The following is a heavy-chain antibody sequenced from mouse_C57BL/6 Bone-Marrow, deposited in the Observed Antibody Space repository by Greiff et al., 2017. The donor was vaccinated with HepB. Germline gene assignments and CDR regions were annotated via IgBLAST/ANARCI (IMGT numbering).Heavy chain of an antibody. CDR1: GYTFTSYG. J-gene: IGHJ2*01. CDR3: ASVGGVTTWDY. V-gene: IGHV1-81*01. CDR2: IYPRSGNT. Sequence: QVQLQQSGAELARPGASVKLSCKASGYTFTSYGISWVKQRTGQGLEWIGEIYPRSGNTYYNEKFKGKATLTADKSSSTAYMERRSLTSEDSAVCFSASVGGVTTWDYWGQGTTLTVSS. D-gene: IGHD2-2*01.